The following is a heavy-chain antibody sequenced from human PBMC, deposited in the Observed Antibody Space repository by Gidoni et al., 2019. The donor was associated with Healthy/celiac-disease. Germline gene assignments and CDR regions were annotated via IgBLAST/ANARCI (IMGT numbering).Heavy chain of an antibody. D-gene: IGHD2-21*02. Sequence: EVQLVQSGAEVKKPGESLRISCKGSGYSFTSSWISWVRQMPGKGLEWMGRIDPSDSYTNYSPSFQGHVTISADKSISTAYLQWSSLKASDTAMYYCARHGGGAYCGGDCYPDAFDIWGQGTMVTVSS. V-gene: IGHV5-10-1*03. CDR3: ARHGGGAYCGGDCYPDAFDI. CDR1: GYSFTSSW. CDR2: IDPSDSYT. J-gene: IGHJ3*02.